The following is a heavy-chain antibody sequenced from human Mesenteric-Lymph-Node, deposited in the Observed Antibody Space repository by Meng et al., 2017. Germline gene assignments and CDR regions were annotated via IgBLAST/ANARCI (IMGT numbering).Heavy chain of an antibody. V-gene: IGHV1-2*02. CDR3: ARVWSAGMSPFDP. CDR1: GYTFTGYY. J-gene: IGHJ5*02. D-gene: IGHD3-3*01. CDR2: INPNSGGT. Sequence: QVQLVQSGAEVKKPGASVKVSCKASGYTFTGYYMHWVRQAPGQGLEWMGWINPNSGGTNYAQKLQGRVTMTTDTSTSTAYMELRSLRSDDTAVYYCARVWSAGMSPFDPWGQGTLVTVSS.